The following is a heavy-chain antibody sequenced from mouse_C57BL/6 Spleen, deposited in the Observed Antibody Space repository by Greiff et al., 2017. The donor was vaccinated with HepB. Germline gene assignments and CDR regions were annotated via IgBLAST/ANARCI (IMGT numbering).Heavy chain of an antibody. Sequence: QVQLQQPGTELVQPGASVKLSCKASGSTFTSYWMHWVKQRPGQGLEWIGNINPSNGGTNYNEKFKSKATLTVDKSSSTAYMQLSRLTSEDSAVYGCGKGYHLTYYAVDYWGQGISVSVS. CDR3: GKGYHLTYYAVDY. V-gene: IGHV1-53*01. D-gene: IGHD2-2*01. CDR2: INPSNGGT. J-gene: IGHJ4*01. CDR1: GSTFTSYW.